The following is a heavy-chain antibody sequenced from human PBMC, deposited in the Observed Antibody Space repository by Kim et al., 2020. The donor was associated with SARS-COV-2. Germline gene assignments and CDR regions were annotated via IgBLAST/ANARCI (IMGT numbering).Heavy chain of an antibody. CDR1: GITFGDYA. CDR3: GRPAWNSGAFDI. CDR2: IRSKTYGATT. J-gene: IGHJ3*02. V-gene: IGHV3-49*03. D-gene: IGHD1-7*01. Sequence: GGSLRLSCTGSGITFGDYAMSWFRQAPGKGLEWVGFIRSKTYGATTEYAASVKGRFTISRDDPKIIAYLQMNSLKTEDTAVYYCGRPAWNSGAFDIWGQGTMVTVSS.